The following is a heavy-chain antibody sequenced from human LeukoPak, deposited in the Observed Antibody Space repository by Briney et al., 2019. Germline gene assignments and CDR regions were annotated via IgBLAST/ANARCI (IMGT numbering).Heavy chain of an antibody. CDR1: GGSVSDYY. D-gene: IGHD3-22*01. CDR2: IYYSGST. J-gene: IGHJ3*02. Sequence: PSETLSLTCTISGGSVSDYYWSWIRQPPGKGLEWIGSIYYSGSTYYNPSLKSRVTISVDTSKNQFSLKLSSVTAADTAVYYCARDHYYDSSGYPRGAFDIWGQGTMVTVSS. V-gene: IGHV4-39*07. CDR3: ARDHYYDSSGYPRGAFDI.